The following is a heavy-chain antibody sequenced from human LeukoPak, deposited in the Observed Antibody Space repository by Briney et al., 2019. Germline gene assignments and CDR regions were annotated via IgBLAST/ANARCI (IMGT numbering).Heavy chain of an antibody. D-gene: IGHD3-16*02. J-gene: IGHJ4*02. V-gene: IGHV4-39*02. CDR3: ARDLEGYDYVWGSYRYGYFDY. CDR1: GGSISSSSYY. Sequence: PSETLSLTCTVSGGSISSSSYYWGWIRQPPGKGLEWIGSIYYSGSTYYNPSLKSRVTISVDTSKNQFSLKLSSVTAADTAVYYCARDLEGYDYVWGSYRYGYFDYWGQGTLVTVSS. CDR2: IYYSGST.